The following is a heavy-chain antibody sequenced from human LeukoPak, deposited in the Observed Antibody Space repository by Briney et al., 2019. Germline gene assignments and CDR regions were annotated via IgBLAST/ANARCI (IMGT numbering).Heavy chain of an antibody. CDR1: GFTFSSYA. CDR2: ISYDGSNK. V-gene: IGHV3-30*04. J-gene: IGHJ4*02. CDR3: AKGAYDYIEIAYFDS. Sequence: PGRSLRLSCAASGFTFSSYAMHWVRQAPGKGLEWVAVISYDGSNKYYADSVKGRFTISRDNSKNTLYLQMNSLRAEDTAIYYCAKGAYDYIEIAYFDSWGQGTLVTVSS. D-gene: IGHD5-12*01.